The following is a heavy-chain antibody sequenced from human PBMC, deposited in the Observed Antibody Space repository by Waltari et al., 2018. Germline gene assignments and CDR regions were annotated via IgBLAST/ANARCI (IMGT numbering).Heavy chain of an antibody. J-gene: IGHJ5*02. D-gene: IGHD6-25*01. CDR1: GGSITAYQ. Sequence: QMQLQESGPGLVKTSETLSLTCTVSGGSITAYQWSWIRQTPGKGLEWIGHVYYSGSTNSNPALKSRVTISIDTPKNQFSLKLSSVAAADTAVYFCARDSGKYLDPWGQGTLVTVSS. CDR3: ARDSGKYLDP. CDR2: VYYSGST. V-gene: IGHV4-59*01.